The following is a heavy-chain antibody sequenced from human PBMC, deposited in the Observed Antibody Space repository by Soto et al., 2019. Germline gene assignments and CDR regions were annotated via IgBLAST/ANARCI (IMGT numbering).Heavy chain of an antibody. CDR1: GFSFSSYA. Sequence: GGSLRLSCAASGFSFSSYAMSWVRQAPGKGLEWVSVISGSGDSTYYADSVKGRFTISRDNSKNTLYLQMNSLRAGDTATYYCANPQLGPAYYFDYWGQGTLVTVSS. D-gene: IGHD1-1*01. CDR2: ISGSGDST. V-gene: IGHV3-23*01. J-gene: IGHJ4*02. CDR3: ANPQLGPAYYFDY.